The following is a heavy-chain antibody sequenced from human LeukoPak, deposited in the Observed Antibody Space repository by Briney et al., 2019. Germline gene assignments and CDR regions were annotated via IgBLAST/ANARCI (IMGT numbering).Heavy chain of an antibody. V-gene: IGHV1-2*02. CDR2: INPNSGGT. CDR1: GGTFSSYA. D-gene: IGHD2-15*01. Sequence: ASVKVSCKASGGTFSSYAISWVRQAPGQGLEWMGWINPNSGGTNYAQKFQGRVTMTRDTSISTAYMELSRLRSDDTAVYYCATGDVVVVAAAIDYWGQGTLVTVSS. J-gene: IGHJ4*02. CDR3: ATGDVVVVAAAIDY.